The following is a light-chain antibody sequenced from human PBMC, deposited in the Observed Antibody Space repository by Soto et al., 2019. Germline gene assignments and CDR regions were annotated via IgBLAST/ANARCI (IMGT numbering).Light chain of an antibody. J-gene: IGKJ1*01. Sequence: EIVLTHSPGTLSLSPGESATLSCRASQSVSSNYLAWYQQIPGQPPRLLISDASSRANGIPDRFSGTGSGTDFTLTISRLEPEDCAVYYFQQYGSSRWTFGQGTKVEIK. CDR3: QQYGSSRWT. CDR1: QSVSSNY. CDR2: DAS. V-gene: IGKV3-20*01.